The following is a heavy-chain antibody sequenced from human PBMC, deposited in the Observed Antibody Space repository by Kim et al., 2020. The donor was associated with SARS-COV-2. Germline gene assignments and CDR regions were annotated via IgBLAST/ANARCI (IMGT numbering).Heavy chain of an antibody. Sequence: TYYADSVKGRFTISRDNSKNTLYLQMNSLRAEDTAVYYCAKYVGDAFAIWGQGTMVTVSS. J-gene: IGHJ3*02. CDR3: AKYVGDAFAI. V-gene: IGHV3-23*01. D-gene: IGHD3-16*01. CDR2: T.